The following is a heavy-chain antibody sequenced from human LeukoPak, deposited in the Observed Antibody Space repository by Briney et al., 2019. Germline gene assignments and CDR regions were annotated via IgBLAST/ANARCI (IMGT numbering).Heavy chain of an antibody. D-gene: IGHD6-13*01. Sequence: SVKVSCKAFGGTFSSYAIRWVRQAPGHQLEWMGRIIPILGIANYAQKFQGRVTITADKSTSTAYMELSSLRSEDTAVYYCARGHSIAAAGPSFDYWGQGTLVTVSS. J-gene: IGHJ4*02. CDR1: GGTFSSYA. CDR3: ARGHSIAAAGPSFDY. CDR2: IIPILGIA. V-gene: IGHV1-69*04.